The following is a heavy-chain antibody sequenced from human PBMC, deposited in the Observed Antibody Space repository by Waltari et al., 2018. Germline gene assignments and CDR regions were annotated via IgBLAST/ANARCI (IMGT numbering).Heavy chain of an antibody. V-gene: IGHV3-30*02. J-gene: IGHJ4*02. CDR2: VRHDGSNP. CDR3: ARGRLPKDFDY. D-gene: IGHD6-25*01. CDR1: GFAFNNYG. Sequence: QVQLVESGGGVVKRGGSLRLSCEAPGFAFNNYGMHWVRQAPGKGLEWVAFVRHDGSNPDYADYAKGRLSISRDNSKNTLYLEVNSLRPEDTAVYYCARGRLPKDFDYWGQGTLVTVSS.